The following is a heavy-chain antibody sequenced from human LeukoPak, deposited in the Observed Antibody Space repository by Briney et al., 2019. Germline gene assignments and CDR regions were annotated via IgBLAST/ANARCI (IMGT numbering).Heavy chain of an antibody. J-gene: IGHJ4*02. CDR2: MYDDGDYT. CDR3: AKIFDSSGYYYLNLIDY. V-gene: IGHV3-23*03. CDR1: GISLSNYG. Sequence: GGSLRLSCVVSGISLSNYGMTWVRQAPGKGLEWVSVMYDDGDYTYYADSVKGRFTISRDNSKNTLYLQMNSLRAEDTAVYYCAKIFDSSGYYYLNLIDYWGQGTLVTVSS. D-gene: IGHD3-22*01.